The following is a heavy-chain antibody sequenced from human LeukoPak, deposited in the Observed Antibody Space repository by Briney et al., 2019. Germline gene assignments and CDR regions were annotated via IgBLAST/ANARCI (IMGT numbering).Heavy chain of an antibody. D-gene: IGHD1-1*01. CDR2: IYYSGST. CDR3: ARDRTAANWYFDL. V-gene: IGHV4-39*07. CDR1: GGSISTSSYY. Sequence: SETLSLTCSVFGGSISTSSYYWGWIRQPPGKGLEWIGSIYYSGSTAYNPSLKSRVAISIDTSKKQFSLKLSSVTAADTAVYYCARDRTAANWYFDLWGPGTLVTVSS. J-gene: IGHJ2*01.